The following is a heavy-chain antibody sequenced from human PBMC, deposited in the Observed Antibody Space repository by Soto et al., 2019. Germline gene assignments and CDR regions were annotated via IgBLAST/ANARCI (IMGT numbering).Heavy chain of an antibody. CDR3: ARDSRKYSSSSRQLGY. Sequence: SVKVSCKASGGTFSSYAISWVRQAPGQGLEWMGGIIPIFGTANYAQKFQGRVTITADESTSTAYMELSSLRSEDTAVYYCARDSRKYSSSSRQLGYWGQGTLVTVS. CDR2: IIPIFGTA. J-gene: IGHJ4*02. D-gene: IGHD6-6*01. CDR1: GGTFSSYA. V-gene: IGHV1-69*13.